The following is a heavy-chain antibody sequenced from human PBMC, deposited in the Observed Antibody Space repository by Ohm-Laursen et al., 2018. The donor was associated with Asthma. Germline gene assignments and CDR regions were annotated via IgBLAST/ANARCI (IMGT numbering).Heavy chain of an antibody. CDR2: IYHSGST. Sequence: TLSLTCTVSGGPISSGGYSWSWIRQPPGKGLEWIGYIYHSGSTYYNPSLKSRVTISVDRSKNQFSLKLSSVTAADTAVYYCARVIPTNWFDPWGQGTLVTVSS. J-gene: IGHJ5*02. V-gene: IGHV4-30-2*01. CDR3: ARVIPTNWFDP. CDR1: GGPISSGGYS.